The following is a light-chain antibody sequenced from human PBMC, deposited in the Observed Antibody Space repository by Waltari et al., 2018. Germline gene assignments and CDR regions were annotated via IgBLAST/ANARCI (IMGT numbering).Light chain of an antibody. CDR2: DVS. Sequence: QSALTQPPSVSGSPGQSITISCTGTSCVVGAYNYVSWYQQPPGKAPKLMIYDVSKRPSWVSNLVSGSKSGNTASLTISGRQAEDEADYYCSSSTSSNTLAFGGGTKLTVL. J-gene: IGLJ2*01. CDR3: SSSTSSNTLA. V-gene: IGLV2-14*03. CDR1: SCVVGAYNY.